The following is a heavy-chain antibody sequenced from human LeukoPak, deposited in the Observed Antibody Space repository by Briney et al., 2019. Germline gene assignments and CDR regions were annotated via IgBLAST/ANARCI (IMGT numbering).Heavy chain of an antibody. V-gene: IGHV1-58*01. D-gene: IGHD3-16*01. CDR3: AADLSNPRMGASYLDS. Sequence: ASVKVSCKASGFTSTNFAVQWVRQARGQRLEWIGWIIVGSGATKCAQDFQERVTITRDLSTSTLYMELRSLTSENTAVYYCAADLSNPRMGASYLDSWGQGTLVTVSS. CDR2: IIVGSGAT. CDR1: GFTSTNFA. J-gene: IGHJ4*02.